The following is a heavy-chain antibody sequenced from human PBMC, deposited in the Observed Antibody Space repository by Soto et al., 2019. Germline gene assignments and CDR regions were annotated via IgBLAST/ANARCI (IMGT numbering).Heavy chain of an antibody. J-gene: IGHJ4*02. CDR3: ARLGSSGWYQGSYFDY. D-gene: IGHD6-19*01. CDR2: IKSSGST. Sequence: QLQLQESGPGLVRPSETLSLICTVSGGSITRNDHYWGWIRQSPGKGLEWIGDIKSSGSTNYNLSLTSRVSMSVETSKNQFSLKMNSVTAADTAVYYCARLGSSGWYQGSYFDYWGQGTLVTVSS. V-gene: IGHV4-39*01. CDR1: GGSITRNDHY.